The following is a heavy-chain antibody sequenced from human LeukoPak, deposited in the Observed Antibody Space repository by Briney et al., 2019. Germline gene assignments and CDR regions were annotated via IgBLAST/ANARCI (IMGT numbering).Heavy chain of an antibody. CDR1: GGSITSGNYY. CDR3: ARLIAADPQLDC. CDR2: IYKSGDT. J-gene: IGHJ4*02. D-gene: IGHD6-13*01. V-gene: IGHV4-30-2*01. Sequence: KPSETLSLTCTVSGGSITSGNYYWGWIRQAPGKGLEWIGYIYKSGDTYSNPSLKSRATVSMDRSRNQFSLNLRSVTAADTAVYYCARLIAADPQLDCWGQGTLVTVSS.